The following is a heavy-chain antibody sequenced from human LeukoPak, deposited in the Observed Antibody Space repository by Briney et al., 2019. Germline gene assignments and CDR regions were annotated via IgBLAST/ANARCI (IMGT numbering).Heavy chain of an antibody. CDR2: IYSGGNT. CDR1: GFTFSSYW. CDR3: ARGVGNYYDNSGYQN. J-gene: IGHJ4*02. V-gene: IGHV3-53*01. Sequence: GGSLRLSCAASGFTFSSYWMSWVRQAPGKGLEWVSVIYSGGNTNYADSVKGRFTISRDNSKNTLYLQMNSLRAEDTAVYYCARGVGNYYDNSGYQNWGQGTLVTVSS. D-gene: IGHD3-22*01.